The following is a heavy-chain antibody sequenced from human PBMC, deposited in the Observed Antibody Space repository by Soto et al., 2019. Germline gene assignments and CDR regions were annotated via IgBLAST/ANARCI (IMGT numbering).Heavy chain of an antibody. J-gene: IGHJ4*02. CDR1: GFTFSSYW. Sequence: EVQLVESGGGLIQPGGSLRLSCAASGFTFSSYWMHWVRQAPGKGLVWLSRINSDGSITHYADSVKGRFTISRDNAKNTVYLQMHRLREDDTAVYYGARRGPPHPIDYLGQGTLVTVSS. CDR3: ARRGPPHPIDY. CDR2: INSDGSIT. V-gene: IGHV3-74*01.